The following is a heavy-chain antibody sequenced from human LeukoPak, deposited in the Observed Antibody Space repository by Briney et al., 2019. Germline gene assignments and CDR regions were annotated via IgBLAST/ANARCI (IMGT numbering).Heavy chain of an antibody. D-gene: IGHD5-18*01. V-gene: IGHV1-46*01. CDR1: GYSFTSYY. CDR3: ARDFLGYSYGYSTKFDP. Sequence: ASVKVSCKASGYSFTSYYVHWVRQGPGQGLEWVGIINPRTGSTTYAQKVQGRVTVTRDTSTSTVYMELSSLRSEDTAVYYCARDFLGYSYGYSTKFDPWGQGTLVTVSS. CDR2: INPRTGST. J-gene: IGHJ5*02.